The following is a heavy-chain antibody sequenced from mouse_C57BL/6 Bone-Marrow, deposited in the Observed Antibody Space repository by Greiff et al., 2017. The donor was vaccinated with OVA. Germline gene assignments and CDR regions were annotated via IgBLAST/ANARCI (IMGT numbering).Heavy chain of an antibody. V-gene: IGHV1-53*01. CDR2: INPSNGGT. D-gene: IGHD2-5*01. CDR1: GYTFTSYW. J-gene: IGHJ2*01. CDR3: ARGEENYSNPAHFDY. Sequence: QVQLQQPGTELVKPGASVKLSCKASGYTFTSYWMHWVKQRPGQGLEWIGNINPSNGGTNYNEKFKSKATLTVDKSSSTAYMQLSSLTSEDSAVYYCARGEENYSNPAHFDYWGQGTTLTVSS.